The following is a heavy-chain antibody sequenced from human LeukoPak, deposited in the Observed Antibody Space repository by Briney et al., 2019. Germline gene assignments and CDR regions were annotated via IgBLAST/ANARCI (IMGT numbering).Heavy chain of an antibody. V-gene: IGHV3-21*01. D-gene: IGHD3-3*01. J-gene: IGHJ4*02. CDR3: ASAFWSGYIDY. Sequence: PGGSLRLSCAASGFTFSSYSMNWVRQAPGQGLEWVSSISSSSSYIYYADSVKGRFTISRDNAKNSLYLQMNGLRAEDTAVYYCASAFWSGYIDYWGQGTLVTVSS. CDR1: GFTFSSYS. CDR2: ISSSSSYI.